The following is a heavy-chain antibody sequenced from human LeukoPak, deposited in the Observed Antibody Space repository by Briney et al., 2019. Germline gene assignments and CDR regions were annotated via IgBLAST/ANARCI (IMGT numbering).Heavy chain of an antibody. D-gene: IGHD3-10*01. Sequence: GASVKVSCKASGYTFTSYDINWVRQATGQGLEWMGWMNPNSGNTGYAQKFQGRVTITRNTSISTAYMELSSLRSEDTAVYYCAREFIGVRGVSDYWGQGTLVTVSS. CDR2: MNPNSGNT. CDR1: GYTFTSYD. V-gene: IGHV1-8*03. J-gene: IGHJ4*02. CDR3: AREFIGVRGVSDY.